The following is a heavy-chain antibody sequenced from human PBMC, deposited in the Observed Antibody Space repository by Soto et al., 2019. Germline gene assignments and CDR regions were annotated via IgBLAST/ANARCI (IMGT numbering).Heavy chain of an antibody. D-gene: IGHD6-13*01. V-gene: IGHV3-74*01. Sequence: EVQLVESGGGLVQPGGSLRLSCAASGFPFSSYWMHWVRQAPGKGLVWVSRINSDGSSTSYADSVKGRFTISRDNAKNTLYLQMNSLRAEDTAVYYCARSDLYSSSWLRYFDYWGQGTLVTVSS. CDR3: ARSDLYSSSWLRYFDY. CDR2: INSDGSST. J-gene: IGHJ4*02. CDR1: GFPFSSYW.